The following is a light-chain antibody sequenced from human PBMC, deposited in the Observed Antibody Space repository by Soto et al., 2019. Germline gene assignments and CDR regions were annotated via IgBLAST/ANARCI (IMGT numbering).Light chain of an antibody. Sequence: EIVLTQSPGTLSLSPGERATLSCRTSQSVGSSYLAWYQQNPGQAPRLLIYDASSRATGIPDRFSGSGSGTDFTLTITRLEPEYFAMYYCQLYGASPYSTFGPGTKVDIK. CDR2: DAS. CDR3: QLYGASPYST. CDR1: QSVGSSY. V-gene: IGKV3-20*01. J-gene: IGKJ3*01.